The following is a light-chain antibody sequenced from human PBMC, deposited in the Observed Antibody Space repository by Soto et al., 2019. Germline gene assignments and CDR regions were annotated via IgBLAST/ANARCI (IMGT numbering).Light chain of an antibody. V-gene: IGKV1-5*01. CDR2: DAS. Sequence: DIQMTQSPSTLSASVGDRVTITCRASQSISPWLAWYQQKPGKAPKLLIFDASNLESGVPSRFSGGGSGTEFTLTISSLQPDDFATYYCLQYHTYRTFGRGTKVDIK. CDR3: LQYHTYRT. CDR1: QSISPW. J-gene: IGKJ1*01.